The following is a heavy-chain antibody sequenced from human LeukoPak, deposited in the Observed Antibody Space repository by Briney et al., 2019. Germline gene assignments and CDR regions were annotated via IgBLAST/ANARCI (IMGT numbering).Heavy chain of an antibody. CDR1: GDSVSAYSAG. D-gene: IGHD5-12*01. CDR3: AREREVASYFDF. J-gene: IGHJ4*02. V-gene: IGHV6-1*01. CDR2: TYYRSDWYN. Sequence: SQTLSLTCAISGDSVSAYSAGWNWIRQSPSRGLEWLGRTYYRSDWYNDYAVSVKGRISIKSDTSKNQFSLQLNSVTPEDTAVYYCAREREVASYFDFWGRGTLVTVSS.